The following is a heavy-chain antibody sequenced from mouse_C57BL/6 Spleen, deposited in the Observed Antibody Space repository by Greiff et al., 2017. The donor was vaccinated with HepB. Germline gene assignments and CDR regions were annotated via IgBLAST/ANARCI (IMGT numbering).Heavy chain of an antibody. Sequence: QVQLQQPGAELVKPGASVKLSCKASGYTFTSYWMQWVKQRPGQGLEWIGEIDPSDSYTNYNQKFKGKATLTVDTSSSTAYMQLSSLTSEDSAVYYCARSPSYYYGSSYYAMDYWGQGTSVTVSS. CDR1: GYTFTSYW. CDR3: ARSPSYYYGSSYYAMDY. V-gene: IGHV1-50*01. J-gene: IGHJ4*01. D-gene: IGHD1-1*01. CDR2: IDPSDSYT.